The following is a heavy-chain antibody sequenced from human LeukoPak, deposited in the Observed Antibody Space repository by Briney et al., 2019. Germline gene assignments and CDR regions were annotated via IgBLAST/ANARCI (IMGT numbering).Heavy chain of an antibody. CDR1: GFTISDHY. V-gene: IGHV3-72*01. J-gene: IGHJ4*02. Sequence: PGGSLRLSYAASGFTISDHYMDWVRQAPGKGLEWVGRSRNKADSYTTYYAASVKGRFTISRDDSKNSLYLQMNSLKAEDTAVYYCTRHFFSEWGQGTLVTVSS. D-gene: IGHD3-3*02. CDR2: SRNKADSYTT. CDR3: TRHFFSE.